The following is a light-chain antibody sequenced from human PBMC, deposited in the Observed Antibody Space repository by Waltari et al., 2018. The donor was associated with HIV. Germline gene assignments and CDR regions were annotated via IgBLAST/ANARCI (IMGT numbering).Light chain of an antibody. V-gene: IGLV2-23*02. Sequence: QSALTQPASVSGSPGQSITFSCIGTSSDVGDYNSVSWYQQLPGKAPRLLIYDVSKRPSGGSNRFLGSKSGNTASLTISGLQADDEADYYCCSYAGSSTYVFGIGTKVTVL. J-gene: IGLJ1*01. CDR1: SSDVGDYNS. CDR3: CSYAGSSTYV. CDR2: DVS.